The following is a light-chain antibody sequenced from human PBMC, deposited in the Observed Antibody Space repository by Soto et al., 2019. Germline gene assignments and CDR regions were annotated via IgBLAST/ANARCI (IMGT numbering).Light chain of an antibody. CDR2: GAS. J-gene: IGKJ3*01. CDR1: QSVSSSY. CDR3: QQYGRSPFT. V-gene: IGKV3-20*01. Sequence: IVLTQSPGTLSLSPWERATLSCRASQSVSSSYLAWYQQKPGQAPRLLIYGASSRATGVPDRFSASGSGTDFTLTISRLEPEDFAVYYCQQYGRSPFTFGPGTKVDIK.